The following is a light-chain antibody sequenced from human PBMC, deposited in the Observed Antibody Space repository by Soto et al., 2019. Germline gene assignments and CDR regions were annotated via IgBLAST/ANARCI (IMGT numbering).Light chain of an antibody. CDR3: QKYDSAPRT. CDR2: AAS. CDR1: QGISFY. V-gene: IGKV1-27*01. J-gene: IGKJ1*01. Sequence: DIQMTQSPSSLSASAGGTVTITCRASQGISFYLAWYQQKPGKVPKLLIYAASTLQSGVPSRFSGSGSGTDFTLTISSLQPEDVATYYCQKYDSAPRTFGQGTKVDIK.